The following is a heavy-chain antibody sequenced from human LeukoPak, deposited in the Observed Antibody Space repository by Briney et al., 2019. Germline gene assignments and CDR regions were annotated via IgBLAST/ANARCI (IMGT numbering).Heavy chain of an antibody. V-gene: IGHV1-2*02. J-gene: IGHJ4*02. CDR2: FNPESGGT. CDR3: ANALNSRSSSC. D-gene: IGHD6-13*01. Sequence: GASVKVSCKASGYRFTDYYMHWVRQAPGQGLEWMGWFNPESGGTNYAQKFQGRVTMTTDTTISTAYMELTRLRSDDTAVYYCANALNSRSSSCWGQGTRVTVSS. CDR1: GYRFTDYY.